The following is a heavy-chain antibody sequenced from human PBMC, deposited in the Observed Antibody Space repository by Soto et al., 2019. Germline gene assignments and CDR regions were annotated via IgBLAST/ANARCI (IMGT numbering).Heavy chain of an antibody. CDR1: GFTFTNYA. D-gene: IGHD1-26*01. CDR2: ISASGGLK. Sequence: EVQLSESGGDLRQPGGSLRLSCAASGFTFTNYAMTWVRQTPGKGLEWVSGISASGGLKYYADSVQGRFTVSRDNSKNYPYLQIGHPGDGEHALYYLSGEVGAPPGLPGPWGQGTQVTVSS. CDR3: SGEVGAPPGLPGP. V-gene: IGHV3-23*01. J-gene: IGHJ5*02.